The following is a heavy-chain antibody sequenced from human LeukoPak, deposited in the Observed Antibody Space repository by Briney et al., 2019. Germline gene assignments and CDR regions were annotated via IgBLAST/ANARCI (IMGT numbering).Heavy chain of an antibody. D-gene: IGHD5-18*01. CDR1: AFTFRSYT. Sequence: HSGGSLRLSCAASAFTFRSYTMIWVRQAPGKGLEWVSTVSGSGGSTYYADSVKGRFTISRDNSNNTLYLQMNSLRAEDTAVYYCAKGAASRGYTYVANWGQGTLVTVSS. V-gene: IGHV3-23*01. J-gene: IGHJ4*02. CDR2: VSGSGGST. CDR3: AKGAASRGYTYVAN.